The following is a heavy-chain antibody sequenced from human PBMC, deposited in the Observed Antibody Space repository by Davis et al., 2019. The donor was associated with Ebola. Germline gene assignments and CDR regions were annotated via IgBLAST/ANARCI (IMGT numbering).Heavy chain of an antibody. D-gene: IGHD6-13*01. Sequence: ASVKVSCKASGYTFTNYGISWVRQAPGQGLEWMGWISVYNGNTNYAQKLQGRVTMTTDTSTSTAYMELRSLKSDDTAVYYCARGPHSSWEHYEAWYYGMDVWGQGTTVTVSS. V-gene: IGHV1-18*01. J-gene: IGHJ6*02. CDR1: GYTFTNYG. CDR2: ISVYNGNT. CDR3: ARGPHSSWEHYEAWYYGMDV.